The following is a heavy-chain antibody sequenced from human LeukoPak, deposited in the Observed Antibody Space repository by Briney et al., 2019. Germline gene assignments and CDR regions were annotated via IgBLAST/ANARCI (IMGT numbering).Heavy chain of an antibody. CDR2: ISSSSSYI. Sequence: GGSLRLSCAASGFTFSSYSMNWVRQAPGKGLEWVSSISSSSSYIYYADSVKGRFTISRDNAKNSLYLQMNSLRADDTAVYYCAREGDSSGYYSDAFDIWGQGTMVTVSS. CDR1: GFTFSSYS. D-gene: IGHD3-22*01. J-gene: IGHJ3*02. V-gene: IGHV3-21*01. CDR3: AREGDSSGYYSDAFDI.